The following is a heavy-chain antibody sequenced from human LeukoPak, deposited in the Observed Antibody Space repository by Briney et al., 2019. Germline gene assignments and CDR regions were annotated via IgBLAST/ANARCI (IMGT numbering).Heavy chain of an antibody. CDR2: INTNTGNP. D-gene: IGHD6-13*01. J-gene: IGHJ6*02. CDR1: GYTFTSYA. CDR3: ARERGLDSSSWYTWGYYYYGMDV. Sequence: ASVKVSCKASGYTFTSYAMNWVRQAPGQGLEWMGWINTNTGNPTYAQGFTGRFVFSLDTSVSTAYLQISSLKAEDTAVYYCARERGLDSSSWYTWGYYYYGMDVWGQGTTVTVSS. V-gene: IGHV7-4-1*02.